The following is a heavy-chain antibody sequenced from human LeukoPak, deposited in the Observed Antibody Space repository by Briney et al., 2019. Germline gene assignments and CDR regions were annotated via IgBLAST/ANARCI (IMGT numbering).Heavy chain of an antibody. J-gene: IGHJ4*02. CDR3: AKGYSYGSDY. CDR2: IPFDGSRQ. V-gene: IGHV3-30*02. D-gene: IGHD5-18*01. CDR1: GITLSSHG. Sequence: PGGSLRLSCEASGITLSSHGMHWVRQAPGKGLEWMAFIPFDGSRQYYADSVKGRFIISRDNSKNTMYLQMNSLRAEDTAVYYCAKGYSYGSDYWGQGTLVTVSS.